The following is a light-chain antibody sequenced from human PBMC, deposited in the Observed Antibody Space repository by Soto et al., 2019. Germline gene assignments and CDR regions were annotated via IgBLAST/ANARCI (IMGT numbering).Light chain of an antibody. V-gene: IGLV2-8*01. J-gene: IGLJ1*01. CDR3: SSYAGSTNV. CDR1: SSDVGGYNY. CDR2: EVT. Sequence: QSALTQPPSASGSPGQSVTISCTGTSSDVGGYNYVSWYQQHPGKAPKLMIYEVTKRPSGVPDRFSGSKSGNTASLTVSGLQAEDGADYYCSSYAGSTNVFGTGTKVTVL.